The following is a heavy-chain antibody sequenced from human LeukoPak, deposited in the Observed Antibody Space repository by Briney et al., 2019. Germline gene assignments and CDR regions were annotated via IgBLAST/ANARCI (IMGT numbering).Heavy chain of an antibody. CDR1: GGSISSSSYY. Sequence: SETLSLTCTVSGGSISSSSYYWGWIRQPPGKGLEWIGSIYYSGSTYYNPSLKSRVTISVDASKNQFSLKLSSVTAADTAVYYCARLEIAAAGNRWFDPWGQGTLVTVSS. CDR2: IYYSGST. J-gene: IGHJ5*02. D-gene: IGHD6-13*01. CDR3: ARLEIAAAGNRWFDP. V-gene: IGHV4-39*07.